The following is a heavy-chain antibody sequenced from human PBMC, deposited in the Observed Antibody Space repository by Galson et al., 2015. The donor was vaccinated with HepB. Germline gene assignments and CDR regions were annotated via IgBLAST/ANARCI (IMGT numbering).Heavy chain of an antibody. CDR1: GFRFGNYR. J-gene: IGHJ2*01. CDR2: INPFGNEI. V-gene: IGHV3-74*03. Sequence: SLRLSCAASGFRFGNYRMHWVRQVPGKALEWTARINPFGNEIKDADSVRGRFATSRDNAKNILYLQMYSLGAEDTGLYYCARRGGSTWFPGSGYFDLWGRGSLVTVSS. D-gene: IGHD2-2*01. CDR3: ARRGGSTWFPGSGYFDL.